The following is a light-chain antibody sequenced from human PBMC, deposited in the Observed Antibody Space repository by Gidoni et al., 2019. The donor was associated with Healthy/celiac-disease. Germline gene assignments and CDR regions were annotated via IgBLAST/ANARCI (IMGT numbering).Light chain of an antibody. CDR2: EVS. J-gene: IGLJ1*01. CDR3: SSYTSSILYV. CDR1: SSDVGGYTY. Sequence: QSALTQPASVSGSPGPSITISCTGTSSDVGGYTYVYWYQQPRAKAPKLMIYEVSTRPSGVPDRFSGSKSCNTASLTISGLQAEDEADYYCSSYTSSILYVFGTGTKVTVL. V-gene: IGLV2-14*01.